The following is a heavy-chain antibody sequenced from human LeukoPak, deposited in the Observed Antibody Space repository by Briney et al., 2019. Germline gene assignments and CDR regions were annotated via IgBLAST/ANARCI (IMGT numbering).Heavy chain of an antibody. Sequence: SETLSLTCAVYGGSFSGYYWSWIRQPPGKGLEWIGEINHSGSTNYNPSLKSRVTISVDTSKNQFSLKLSSVTAADTAVYYCARHPGYSSSWDIDYWGQGTLVTVSS. V-gene: IGHV4-34*01. CDR3: ARHPGYSSSWDIDY. J-gene: IGHJ4*02. D-gene: IGHD6-13*01. CDR2: INHSGST. CDR1: GGSFSGYY.